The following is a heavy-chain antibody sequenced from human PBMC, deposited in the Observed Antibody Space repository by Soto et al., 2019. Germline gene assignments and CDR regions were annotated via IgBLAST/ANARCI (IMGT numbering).Heavy chain of an antibody. J-gene: IGHJ4*02. CDR2: INHSGST. CDR3: ASSGYSYGFDY. CDR1: GGSFSGYY. V-gene: IGHV4-34*01. D-gene: IGHD5-18*01. Sequence: KPSETLSLTCAVYGGSFSGYYWSWIRRPPGKGLEWIGEINHSGSTNYNPSLKSRVTISVDTSKNQFSLKLSSATAADTAVYYCASSGYSYGFDYWGQGTLVTVSS.